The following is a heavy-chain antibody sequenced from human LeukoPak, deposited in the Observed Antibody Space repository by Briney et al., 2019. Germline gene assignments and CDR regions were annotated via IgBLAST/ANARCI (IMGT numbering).Heavy chain of an antibody. Sequence: GGSLTLSRAASGFTFSRYAMSWVRQAPGKGLEWVSAISGSGGSTYYADSVKGRFTISRDYSKNTLYLQMNSLRAEDTAVYYCANILSGYPDYWGQGTLVTVSS. CDR2: ISGSGGST. D-gene: IGHD3-9*01. CDR3: ANILSGYPDY. J-gene: IGHJ4*02. V-gene: IGHV3-23*01. CDR1: GFTFSRYA.